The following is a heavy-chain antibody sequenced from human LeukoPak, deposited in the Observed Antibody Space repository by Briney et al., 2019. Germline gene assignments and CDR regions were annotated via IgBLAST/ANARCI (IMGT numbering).Heavy chain of an antibody. CDR2: INWNGGST. CDR3: AKARRIAVAGTYFDY. CDR1: GFTFDDYA. D-gene: IGHD6-19*01. Sequence: GGSLRLSCAASGFTFDDYAMSWVRQAPGKGLEWVSGINWNGGSTGYADSVKGRFTISRDNAKNSLYLQMNSLRAEVTAVYYCAKARRIAVAGTYFDYWGQGTLVTVSS. J-gene: IGHJ4*02. V-gene: IGHV3-20*04.